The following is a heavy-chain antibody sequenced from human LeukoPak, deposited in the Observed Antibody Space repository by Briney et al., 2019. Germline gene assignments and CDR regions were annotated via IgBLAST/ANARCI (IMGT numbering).Heavy chain of an antibody. V-gene: IGHV4-31*03. J-gene: IGHJ3*02. D-gene: IGHD3-22*01. Sequence: SETLSLTCTVSGGSISSGGYYWSWIRQHPGKGLEWIGYIYYSGSTYYNPSLKSRVTISVDTSKNQFSLKLSSVTAADTAVYYCARDLKNSSGYYLDAFDIWGQGTMVTVSS. CDR1: GGSISSGGYY. CDR2: IYYSGST. CDR3: ARDLKNSSGYYLDAFDI.